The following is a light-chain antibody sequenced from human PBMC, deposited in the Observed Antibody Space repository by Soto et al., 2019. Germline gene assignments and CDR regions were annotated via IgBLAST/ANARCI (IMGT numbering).Light chain of an antibody. Sequence: DIQMTQSPSSLSASVGDRVTITCRASQNIENYVNWYQQKPGSAPKLLIFAASTLYSGVPSRFTGGGSARFFSLTISSLQSEDYATYFCQQSYRTPRTFGGGTKVEI. CDR3: QQSYRTPRT. J-gene: IGKJ4*01. CDR2: AAS. CDR1: QNIENY. V-gene: IGKV1-39*01.